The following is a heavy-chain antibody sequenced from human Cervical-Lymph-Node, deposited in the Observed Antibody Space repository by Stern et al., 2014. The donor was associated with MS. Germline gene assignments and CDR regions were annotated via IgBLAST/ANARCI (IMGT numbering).Heavy chain of an antibody. CDR2: RSVVGSNR. V-gene: IGHV3-30*03. J-gene: IGHJ6*02. Sequence: DQLVESGGGVVQPGRSLRLSCAVSGFSLNSLGMHWVRQAPGKGLEWAAVRSVVGSNRGYGESVKGLFSISRDISNNTLYLQMNSLRLEDTAVYYCLGIGDAMHVWGQGTTVIVSS. CDR3: LGIGDAMHV. D-gene: IGHD1-26*01. CDR1: GFSLNSLG.